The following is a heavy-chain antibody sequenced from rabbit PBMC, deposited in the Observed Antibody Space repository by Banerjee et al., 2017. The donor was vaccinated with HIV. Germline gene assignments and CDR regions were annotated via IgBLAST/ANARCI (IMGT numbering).Heavy chain of an antibody. J-gene: IGHJ4*01. V-gene: IGHV1S45*01. D-gene: IGHD8-1*01. CDR3: ARRADGTTYLYEGTQL. CDR1: GFDLSSGYD. Sequence: QEQLEESGGGLVKPEGSLTLTCKASGFDLSSGYDMCWVRQAPGKGLEWIACIYVGSSESTWYASWAKGRFTISKTSSTTVTLQMTSLTAADTATYFCARRADGTTYLYEGTQLWGPGTLVTVS. CDR2: IYVGSSEST.